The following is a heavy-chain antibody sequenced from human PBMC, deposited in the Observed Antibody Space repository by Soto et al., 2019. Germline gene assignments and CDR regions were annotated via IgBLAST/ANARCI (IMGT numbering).Heavy chain of an antibody. J-gene: IGHJ3*02. CDR3: ARINSGDAFDI. Sequence: SETLSLTCTVSGGSINSYYWSWVRQPPGKGLEWIGYIFYSGNTNYNPSLNSRVTLSVDTSKNQFSLKLTSVTAADTAVYYCARINSGDAFDIWGQGTMVTVSS. CDR2: IFYSGNT. CDR1: GGSINSYY. V-gene: IGHV4-59*08.